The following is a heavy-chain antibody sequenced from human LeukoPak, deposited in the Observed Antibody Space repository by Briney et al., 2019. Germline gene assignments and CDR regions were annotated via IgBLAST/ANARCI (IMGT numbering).Heavy chain of an antibody. J-gene: IGHJ3*02. CDR2: IYHSGST. CDR1: GGSISSGGYY. CDR3: ARDEAGIEFATNAFDI. V-gene: IGHV4-30-2*01. Sequence: PSQTLSLTCTVSGGSISSGGYYWSWIRQPPGKGLEWIGYIYHSGSTYYNPSLKSRVTISVDTSKNQFSLKLSSVTAADTAVYYCARDEAGIEFATNAFDIWGQGTMVTVSS. D-gene: IGHD6-13*01.